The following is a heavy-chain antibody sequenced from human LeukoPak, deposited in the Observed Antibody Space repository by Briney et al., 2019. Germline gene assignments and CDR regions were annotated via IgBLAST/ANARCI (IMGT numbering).Heavy chain of an antibody. CDR3: AKDWSTSWDYYYYYYYMDV. CDR1: GFTFDDYA. D-gene: IGHD1-26*01. V-gene: IGHV3-9*01. CDR2: ISWNSEVI. Sequence: GGSLRLSCAASGFTFDDYAMYWVRQAPGKGLEWVSGISWNSEVIAYADSVKGRFTISRDNSKNTLYLQMNSLRAEDTAVYYCAKDWSTSWDYYYYYYYMDVWGKGTTVTVSS. J-gene: IGHJ6*03.